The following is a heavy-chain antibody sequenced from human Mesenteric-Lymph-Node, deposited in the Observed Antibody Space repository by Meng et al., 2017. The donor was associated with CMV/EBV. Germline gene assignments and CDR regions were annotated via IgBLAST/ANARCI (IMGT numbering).Heavy chain of an antibody. CDR3: ARDYDFWSGYFDY. D-gene: IGHD3-3*01. CDR1: GFTFSSYA. J-gene: IGHJ4*02. V-gene: IGHV3-30*04. CDR2: ISYDGSNK. Sequence: GESLKISCAASGFTFSSYAMHWVRQAPGKGLEWVAVISYDGSNKYYADSVKGRFTISRDKSKNTLYLQMKSLRAEDTAVYYCARDYDFWSGYFDYWGQGTLVTVSS.